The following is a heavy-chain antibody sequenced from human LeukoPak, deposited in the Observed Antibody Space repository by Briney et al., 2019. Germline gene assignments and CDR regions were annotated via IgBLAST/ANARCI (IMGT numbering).Heavy chain of an antibody. CDR3: ARGGGRSTEGGVWFYYYYMDV. CDR2: INPSGGST. CDR1: GYTFTTYY. D-gene: IGHD3-16*01. V-gene: IGHV1-46*01. J-gene: IGHJ6*03. Sequence: ASVKVSCKASGYTFTTYYMHWVRQAPGQGLEWMGIINPSGGSTSYAQKFQGRVTVTRDMSTSTVYMELSSLRSEGTAVYYCARGGGRSTEGGVWFYYYYMDVWGKGTTVTVSS.